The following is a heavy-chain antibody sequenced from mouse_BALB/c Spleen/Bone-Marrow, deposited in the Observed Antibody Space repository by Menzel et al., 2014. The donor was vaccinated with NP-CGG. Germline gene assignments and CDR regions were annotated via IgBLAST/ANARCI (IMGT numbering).Heavy chain of an antibody. CDR3: TRNWDDYFDY. D-gene: IGHD4-1*01. CDR1: GYTFTDYE. V-gene: IGHV1-15*01. CDR2: IDPETGGN. Sequence: LMESGAELVRPGASVTLSCKASGYTFTDYEIHWVKQTPVHGLEWIGAIDPETGGNAYNQKFKGKATLTADKSSSTAYMELRSLTSEDSAVYYCTRNWDDYFDYWGQGTTLTVSS. J-gene: IGHJ2*01.